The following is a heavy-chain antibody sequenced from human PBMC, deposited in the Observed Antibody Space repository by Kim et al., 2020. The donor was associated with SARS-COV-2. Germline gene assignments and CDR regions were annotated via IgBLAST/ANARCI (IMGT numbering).Heavy chain of an antibody. J-gene: IGHJ6*02. V-gene: IGHV4-59*13. D-gene: IGHD2-15*01. CDR2: IYYSGST. CDR3: ASTPGWWYSYDYYGKDV. Sequence: SETLSLTCTVSGGSISSYYWSWIRQPPGKGLEWIGYIYYSGSTNYNPSLKSRVTISVDTSKNQFSLKLSSVTAADTAVYYCASTPGWWYSYDYYGKDVWGQGTTVTVSS. CDR1: GGSISSYY.